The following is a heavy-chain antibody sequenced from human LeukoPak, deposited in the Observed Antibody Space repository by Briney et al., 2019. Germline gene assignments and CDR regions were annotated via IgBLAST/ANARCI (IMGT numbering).Heavy chain of an antibody. CDR1: GYTFTSYG. V-gene: IGHV1-18*01. D-gene: IGHD6-13*01. Sequence: ASVKVSCKASGYTFTSYGISWVRQAPGQGLEWMGWISAYNGNTNYAQKLQGRVTMTTDTSTSTAYMELRSLRSDDTAVYYCARGSSSWYRYWYFDLWGRGTLVTVSS. CDR2: ISAYNGNT. CDR3: ARGSSSWYRYWYFDL. J-gene: IGHJ2*01.